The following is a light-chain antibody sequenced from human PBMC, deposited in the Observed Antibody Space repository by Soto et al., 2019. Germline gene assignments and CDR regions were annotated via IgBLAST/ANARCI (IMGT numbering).Light chain of an antibody. CDR1: SSDVGGYNY. CDR3: SSYTTSSTYA. V-gene: IGLV2-14*01. CDR2: EVS. J-gene: IGLJ1*01. Sequence: QSVLTQPASVSGSPGQSITISCTGTSSDVGGYNYVSWYQQHPGKAPKLMIYEVSNRPSGVSNRFSGSKSGNTASLSISGLQAEDEADYYCSSYTTSSTYAFGIGTKVTVL.